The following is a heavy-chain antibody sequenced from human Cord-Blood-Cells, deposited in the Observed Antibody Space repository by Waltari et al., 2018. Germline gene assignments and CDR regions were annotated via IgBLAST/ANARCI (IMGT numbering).Heavy chain of an antibody. CDR1: GYTFTGYY. Sequence: QVQLVQSGAEVKKPGASVKVSCKASGYTFTGYYMHWVRQAPGQGLEWMGWINPNSGGTNNAQKFQGRVTMTRDTSISTAYMELSRLRSDDTAVYYCARYSSSWYAFDIWGQGTMVTVSS. D-gene: IGHD6-13*01. V-gene: IGHV1-2*02. CDR3: ARYSSSWYAFDI. CDR2: INPNSGGT. J-gene: IGHJ3*02.